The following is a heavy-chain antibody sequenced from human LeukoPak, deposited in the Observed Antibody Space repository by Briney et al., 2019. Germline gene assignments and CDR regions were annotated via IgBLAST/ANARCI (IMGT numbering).Heavy chain of an antibody. CDR1: GFTFSSYS. CDR2: ISSSSSDI. V-gene: IGHV3-21*01. J-gene: IGHJ4*02. Sequence: GGSPRLSCAASGFTFSSYSMNWLRQAPGEGLEWVSSISSSSSDIYYADSVKGRFTISRDNARNSLFLQMNSLRAEDTAIYFCARDLTYYDSSAFYHYFDYWGQGALVTVSS. CDR3: ARDLTYYDSSAFYHYFDY. D-gene: IGHD3-22*01.